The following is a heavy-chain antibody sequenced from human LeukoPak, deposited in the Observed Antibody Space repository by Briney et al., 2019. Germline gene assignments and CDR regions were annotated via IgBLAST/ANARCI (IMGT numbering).Heavy chain of an antibody. CDR1: GFTFSSYA. Sequence: PGGSLRLSCAASGFTFSSYAMSWVRQAPGKGLEWVSAISGSGGSTYYADSVKGRFTISRDNSKNTLYLQMNSLRAEDTAVYYCAKGTYYGSGRYYPYYYYGMDVWGQGNTVTVSS. D-gene: IGHD3-10*01. V-gene: IGHV3-23*01. J-gene: IGHJ6*02. CDR2: ISGSGGST. CDR3: AKGTYYGSGRYYPYYYYGMDV.